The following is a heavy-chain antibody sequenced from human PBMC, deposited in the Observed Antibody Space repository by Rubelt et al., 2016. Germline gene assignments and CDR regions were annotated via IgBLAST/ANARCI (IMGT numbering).Heavy chain of an antibody. Sequence: RLSCAASGFTFSSYAMSWVRQAPGKGLEWVSAISGSGGSTYYADSVKGRFTISRDNSKNTLYLQMNSLRAEDTAVYYCAKDGGGPTRLPSHYWGQGTLVTVSS. D-gene: IGHD2-15*01. CDR3: AKDGGGPTRLPSHY. CDR1: GFTFSSYA. J-gene: IGHJ4*02. CDR2: ISGSGGST. V-gene: IGHV3-23*01.